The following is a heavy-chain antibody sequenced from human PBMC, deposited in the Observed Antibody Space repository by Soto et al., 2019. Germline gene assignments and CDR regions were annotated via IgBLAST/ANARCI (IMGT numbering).Heavy chain of an antibody. D-gene: IGHD6-13*01. Sequence: GESLKISCXGSGYSFTSYWISWVRQMPGKGLEWMGRIDPSDSYTNYSPSFQGHVTISADKSISTAYLQWSSLKASDTARYYCARHGIAAAGPDAFDIWGQGTMVTVSS. CDR1: GYSFTSYW. V-gene: IGHV5-10-1*01. CDR2: IDPSDSYT. CDR3: ARHGIAAAGPDAFDI. J-gene: IGHJ3*02.